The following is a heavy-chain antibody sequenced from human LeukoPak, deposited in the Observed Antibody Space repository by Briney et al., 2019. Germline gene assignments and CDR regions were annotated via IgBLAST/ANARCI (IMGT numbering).Heavy chain of an antibody. CDR3: AKVKRVWLGEFQDY. CDR1: GFTFSSYA. Sequence: GASLRLSCAASGFTFSSYAMSWVRQAPGKGLEWVSAISGSGGSTYYADSVKGRFTISRDNSKNTLYLQMNSLRAEDTAVYYCAKVKRVWLGEFQDYWGRGALVAVS. CDR2: ISGSGGST. V-gene: IGHV3-23*01. J-gene: IGHJ4*02. D-gene: IGHD3-10*01.